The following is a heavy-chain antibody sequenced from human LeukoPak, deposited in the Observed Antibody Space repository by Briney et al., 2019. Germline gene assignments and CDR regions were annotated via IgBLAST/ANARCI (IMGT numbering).Heavy chain of an antibody. CDR3: AKVQEPDY. J-gene: IGHJ4*02. D-gene: IGHD1-14*01. CDR2: INSDGGST. Sequence: GGSLRLSCVSSGFTFSNYWMHWVRQAPGKGLVWVSRINSDGGSTADADSVKGRITISRDNAKNTLYLQMNSLRAEDTAVYYCAKVQEPDYWGQGTLVTVSS. V-gene: IGHV3-74*01. CDR1: GFTFSNYW.